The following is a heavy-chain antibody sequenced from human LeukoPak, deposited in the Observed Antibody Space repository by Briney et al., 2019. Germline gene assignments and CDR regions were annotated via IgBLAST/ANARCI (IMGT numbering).Heavy chain of an antibody. CDR1: GFTFSSYA. CDR3: AKGSANFPINYFDY. V-gene: IGHV3-23*01. Sequence: TGGSLRLSCAASGFTFSSYAMSWVRQAPGKGLEWVSAISGSGGSTYYADSVKGRFTISRDNSKNTLYLQMNSLRAEDTAVYYCAKGSANFPINYFDYWGQGTLVTVSS. CDR2: ISGSGGST. D-gene: IGHD5-12*01. J-gene: IGHJ4*02.